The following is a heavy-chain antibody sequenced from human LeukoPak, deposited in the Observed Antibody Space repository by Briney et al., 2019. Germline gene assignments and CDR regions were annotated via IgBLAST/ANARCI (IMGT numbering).Heavy chain of an antibody. CDR2: IYSGGST. Sequence: GGSLRLSCAASGFTVSSTYMSWVRQASGKGLEWVSVIYSGGSTYYADSVKGRFAISKDNSKNTLYLQMNSLRAEDTAVYYCATSGGVDTAMIFDYWGQGTLVTVSS. V-gene: IGHV3-53*01. CDR3: ATSGGVDTAMIFDY. J-gene: IGHJ4*02. CDR1: GFTVSSTY. D-gene: IGHD5-18*01.